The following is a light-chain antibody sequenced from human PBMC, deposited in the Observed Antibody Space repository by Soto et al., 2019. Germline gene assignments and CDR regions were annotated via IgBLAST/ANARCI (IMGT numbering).Light chain of an antibody. CDR3: QKSYSTPPT. J-gene: IGKJ1*01. CDR2: TSS. Sequence: DRVTIPCRASQTISSWLAWYQQKTGKAPTLLMFTSSNLQSGVPSRFSGSGSGTDFILTISILQPEDFATYYCQKSYSTPPTCGQGTKV. CDR1: QTISSW. V-gene: IGKV1-39*01.